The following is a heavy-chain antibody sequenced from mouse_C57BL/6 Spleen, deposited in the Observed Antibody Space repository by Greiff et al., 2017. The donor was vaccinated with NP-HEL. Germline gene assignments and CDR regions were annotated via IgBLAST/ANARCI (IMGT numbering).Heavy chain of an antibody. Sequence: VKLMESGAELVRPGDSVTLSCKASGYTFTDSEMHWVKQTPVTGLEGIGAIDPETGGTAYHQKVKGKAILTADKSSSTAYMELRSLTSEDSAVYYCTRGWGYWGQGTTLTVSS. D-gene: IGHD1-2*01. CDR1: GYTFTDSE. CDR3: TRGWGY. CDR2: IDPETGGT. V-gene: IGHV1-15*01. J-gene: IGHJ2*01.